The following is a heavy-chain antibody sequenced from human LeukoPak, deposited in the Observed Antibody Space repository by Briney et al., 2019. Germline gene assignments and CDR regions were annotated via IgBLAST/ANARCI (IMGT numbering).Heavy chain of an antibody. CDR1: GFTFSSYA. D-gene: IGHD3-22*01. CDR2: ISGSGGST. V-gene: IGHV3-23*01. J-gene: IGHJ4*02. CDR3: TYYYDRNGYYGFDY. Sequence: GGSLRLSCAASGFTFSSYAMSWVRQAPGKGLEWVSAISGSGGSTYYADSVKGRFTISRDNFKNTLYLQMNSLRAEGTAVYYCTYYYDRNGYYGFDYWGQGTLVTVSS.